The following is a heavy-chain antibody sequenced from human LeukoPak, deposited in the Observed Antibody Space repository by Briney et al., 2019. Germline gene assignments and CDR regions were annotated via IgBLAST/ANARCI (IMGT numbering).Heavy chain of an antibody. D-gene: IGHD6-13*01. V-gene: IGHV3-33*06. Sequence: PGRSLRLSCAASGFTFSSYGMHWVRQAPGKGLEWVAVIWYDGSNKYYADSVEGRFTISRDNSKNTLYLQMNSLRAEDTAVYYCAKDRRIAAAGPVGYWGQGTLVTVSS. CDR3: AKDRRIAAAGPVGY. CDR2: IWYDGSNK. CDR1: GFTFSSYG. J-gene: IGHJ4*02.